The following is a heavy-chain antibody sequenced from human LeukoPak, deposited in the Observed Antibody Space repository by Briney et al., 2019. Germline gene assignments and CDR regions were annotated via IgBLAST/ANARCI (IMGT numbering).Heavy chain of an antibody. V-gene: IGHV5-51*01. CDR3: ARAGGSRGYYYHSNMDV. CDR2: IYPGDSDT. D-gene: IGHD3-10*01. J-gene: IGHJ6*02. Sequence: GESLKISCKGSGYSFTSDWIGWVRQMPGKGLEWMGIIYPGDSDTRYGPSFQGQVTISVDKSINTAYLQWSSLEASDTAMYYYARAGGSRGYYYHSNMDVWGQGTTVTVSS. CDR1: GYSFTSDW.